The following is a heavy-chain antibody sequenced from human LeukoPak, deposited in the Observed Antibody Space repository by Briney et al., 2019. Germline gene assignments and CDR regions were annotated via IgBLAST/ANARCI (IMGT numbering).Heavy chain of an antibody. CDR1: GFTFSSYA. J-gene: IGHJ4*02. Sequence: GGSLRLSCAASGFTFSSYAMSWVRQVPGKGLEWVSTIAMSGTATYYADSVKGRFTISIDNSKNTLYLQMNYLRDEDTAVYYCAKTGQLDSWGQGSLVTVSS. V-gene: IGHV3-23*05. CDR3: AKTGQLDS. CDR2: IAMSGTAT.